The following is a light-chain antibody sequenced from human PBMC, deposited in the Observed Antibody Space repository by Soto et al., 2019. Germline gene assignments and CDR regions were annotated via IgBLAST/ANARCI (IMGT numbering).Light chain of an antibody. V-gene: IGLV3-25*02. CDR1: DLPKQL. J-gene: IGLJ2*01. Sequence: SYELTQPSSVSVSPGETARINCSGDDLPKQLAYWYRQKPGQAPVLVMYKDTERPSGIPARFSGSSSGTTVALTIAAVQAEDEAHYYCQSTDSSSAWIFGGGTKLTVL. CDR3: QSTDSSSAWI. CDR2: KDT.